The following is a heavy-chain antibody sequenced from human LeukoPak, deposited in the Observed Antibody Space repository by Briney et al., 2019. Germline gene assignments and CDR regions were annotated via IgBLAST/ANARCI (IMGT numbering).Heavy chain of an antibody. J-gene: IGHJ6*02. CDR1: GFTFSSYA. Sequence: PGRSLRLSCAASGFTFSSYAMHWVRQAPGKGLEWVAVISYDGSNKYYADSVKGRFTISRGNSKNTLYLQMNSLRAEDTAVYYCARGCSSTSYGDTGYYYYYGMDVWGQGTTVTVSS. D-gene: IGHD2-2*01. CDR2: ISYDGSNK. V-gene: IGHV3-30-3*01. CDR3: ARGCSSTSYGDTGYYYYYGMDV.